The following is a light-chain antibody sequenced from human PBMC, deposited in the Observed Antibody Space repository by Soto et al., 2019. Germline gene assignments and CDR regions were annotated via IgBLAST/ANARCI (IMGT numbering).Light chain of an antibody. Sequence: DIQMTQSPCTLSASVGDRVTVTCRASQGISSWLAWYQKKPGKAPKLLIYAASSLQSGVPSRFSGSGSGTDFTLTISSLQPEDCAIYFCQQANSFPITFGQGTRLEIK. V-gene: IGKV1-12*01. CDR3: QQANSFPIT. CDR1: QGISSW. J-gene: IGKJ5*01. CDR2: AAS.